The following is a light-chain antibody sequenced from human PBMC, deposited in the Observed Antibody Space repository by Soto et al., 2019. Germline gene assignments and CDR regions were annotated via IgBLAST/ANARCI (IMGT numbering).Light chain of an antibody. V-gene: IGKV1-9*01. CDR2: AAS. CDR1: QGISSY. Sequence: IQLTQSPSSLSASVGDRVTITCRASQGISSYLAWYQQKPGKAPKRLIYAASNLQSGVPSRFSGSGSGTDFTLPISSLQPEDFATYYCQQLESFGQGTKVEIK. CDR3: QQLES. J-gene: IGKJ1*01.